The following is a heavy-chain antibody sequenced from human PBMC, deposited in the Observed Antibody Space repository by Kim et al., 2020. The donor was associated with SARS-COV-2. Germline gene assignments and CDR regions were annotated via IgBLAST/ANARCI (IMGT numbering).Heavy chain of an antibody. CDR3: ARDGLGYCSSTSCYPPRLWYYGMDV. CDR2: IIPIFGTA. CDR1: GGTFSSYA. J-gene: IGHJ6*02. D-gene: IGHD2-2*01. V-gene: IGHV1-69*13. Sequence: SVKVSCKASGGTFSSYAISWVRQAPGQGLEWMGGIIPIFGTANYAQKFQGRVTITADESTSTAYMELSSLRSEDTAVYYCARDGLGYCSSTSCYPPRLWYYGMDVWGQGTTVTVSS.